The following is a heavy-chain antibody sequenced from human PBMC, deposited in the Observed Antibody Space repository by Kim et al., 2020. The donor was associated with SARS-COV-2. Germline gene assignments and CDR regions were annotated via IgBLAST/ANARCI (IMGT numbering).Heavy chain of an antibody. D-gene: IGHD3-3*01. CDR3: ARERVVTIFGVVIMKYGMDV. CDR2: INHSGST. J-gene: IGHJ6*02. Sequence: SETLSLTCAVYGGSFSGYYWSWIRQPPGKGLEWIGEINHSGSTNYNPSLKSRVTISVDTSKNQFSLKLSSVTAADTAVYYCARERVVTIFGVVIMKYGMDVWGQGTTVTDSS. CDR1: GGSFSGYY. V-gene: IGHV4-34*01.